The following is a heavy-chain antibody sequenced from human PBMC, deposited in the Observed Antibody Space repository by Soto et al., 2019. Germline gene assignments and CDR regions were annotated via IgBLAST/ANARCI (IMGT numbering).Heavy chain of an antibody. J-gene: IGHJ5*02. CDR3: ARAGNNWNEVDNWFDP. Sequence: ASVKVSCKASGYTFTSYAMHWVRQAPGQRLEWMGWINAGNGNTKYSQKFQGRVTITRDTSASTAYMELSSLRSEDTAVYYRARAGNNWNEVDNWFDPWGQGTLVTVSS. CDR2: INAGNGNT. V-gene: IGHV1-3*01. D-gene: IGHD1-20*01. CDR1: GYTFTSYA.